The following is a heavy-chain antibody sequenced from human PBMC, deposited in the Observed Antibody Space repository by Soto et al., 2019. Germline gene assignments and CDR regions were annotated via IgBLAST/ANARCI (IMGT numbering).Heavy chain of an antibody. CDR1: GYSFSDYH. Sequence: ASVKVSCKASGYSFSDYHIHWVRQAPGQGLEWLGRINPKSGGTSNAQKFQGWVTMTRDRSISTVYMELTRLRADDTAVSSCAAPIGPGGLVRDISFALWGQGTMVTVSS. V-gene: IGHV1-2*04. D-gene: IGHD3-9*01. J-gene: IGHJ3*01. CDR2: INPKSGGT. CDR3: AAPIGPGGLVRDISFAL.